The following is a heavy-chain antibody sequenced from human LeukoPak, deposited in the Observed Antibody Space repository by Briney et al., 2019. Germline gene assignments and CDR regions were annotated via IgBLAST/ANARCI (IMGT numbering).Heavy chain of an antibody. V-gene: IGHV3-21*01. CDR2: ISSSGNYT. CDR1: GFTFSSYT. D-gene: IGHD3-16*02. J-gene: IGHJ4*02. CDR3: AKDPYVWGSYRYIWPLDY. Sequence: GGSLRLSCAASGFTFSSYTVNWVRQAPGKGLEWVSSISSSGNYTYYVESLKGRFTISRDNAKNSLYLQMNSLRAEDTAVYYCAKDPYVWGSYRYIWPLDYWGQGTLVTVSS.